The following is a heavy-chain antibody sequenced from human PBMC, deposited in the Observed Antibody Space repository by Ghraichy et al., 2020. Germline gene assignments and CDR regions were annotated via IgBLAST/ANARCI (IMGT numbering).Heavy chain of an antibody. D-gene: IGHD1-26*01. CDR3: ARMGLAGATSGFDY. J-gene: IGHJ4*02. Sequence: SGPTLVKPTQTLTLTCTFSGFSLSTSGMCVSWIRQPPGKALEWLARIDWDDDKYYSTSLKTRLTISKDTSKNQVVLTMTNMDPVDTATYYCARMGLAGATSGFDYWGQGTLVTVSS. CDR1: GFSLSTSGMC. V-gene: IGHV2-70*11. CDR2: IDWDDDK.